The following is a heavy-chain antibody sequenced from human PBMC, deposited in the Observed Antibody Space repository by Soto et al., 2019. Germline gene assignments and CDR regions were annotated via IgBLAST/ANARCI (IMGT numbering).Heavy chain of an antibody. J-gene: IGHJ5*02. V-gene: IGHV1-3*05. D-gene: IGHD6-13*01. CDR3: ARDGIAAAGTSWFDP. Sequence: QVQLVQSGAEEKKPGASVKVSCKASGYTFTSHAMHWVRQAPGQRLEWMGWINAGNGNTKYSQKFQGRVTITTDSSVSTAYMELSSLRSDDTAVYYCARDGIAAAGTSWFDPWGQGTLVTVSS. CDR2: INAGNGNT. CDR1: GYTFTSHA.